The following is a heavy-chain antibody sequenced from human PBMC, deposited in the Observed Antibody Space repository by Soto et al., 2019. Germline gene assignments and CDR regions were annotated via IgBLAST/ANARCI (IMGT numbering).Heavy chain of an antibody. J-gene: IGHJ4*02. CDR1: GYTFTGYA. CDR3: LRSAVRLSGVLTGPFDY. Sequence: ASVKVSCKASGYTFTGYAMHWVRQAPGQRLEWMGWINGGTANTKYSQKFQGRVTITRDTSASTGYMELSRLRSEDTAVYYCLRSAVRLSGVLTGPFDYWGQGTLVTVSS. V-gene: IGHV1-3*01. D-gene: IGHD7-27*01. CDR2: INGGTANT.